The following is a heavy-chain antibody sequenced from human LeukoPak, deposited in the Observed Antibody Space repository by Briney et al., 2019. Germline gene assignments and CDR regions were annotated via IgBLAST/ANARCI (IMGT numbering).Heavy chain of an antibody. D-gene: IGHD4-17*01. J-gene: IGHJ4*02. V-gene: IGHV2-5*01. CDR2: IYWNDDK. CDR3: AQTTTVTTIGPYFDY. Sequence: SGPTLVKPTQTLTLTCTSSGFSLSTSGVGVGWIRQPPGKALEWLALIYWNDDKRYSPSLKSRLTITKDTSKNQVVLTMTNMDPVDTATYYCAQTTTVTTIGPYFDYWGQGTLVTVSS. CDR1: GFSLSTSGVG.